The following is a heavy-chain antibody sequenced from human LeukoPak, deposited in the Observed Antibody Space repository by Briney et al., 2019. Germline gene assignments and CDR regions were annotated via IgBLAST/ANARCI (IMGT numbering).Heavy chain of an antibody. V-gene: IGHV3-53*01. CDR1: GFTVSSNY. CDR2: IYSGGST. J-gene: IGHJ6*03. Sequence: PGGSLLLSCVASGFTVSSNYMSWVRQAPGKGLEWISAIYSGGSTYYADSVQGRFTISRDNSKNTLYLQMNSLRAEDTAVYYCARGSGSYRTPYYYMDVWGTGSTVTVSS. CDR3: ARGSGSYRTPYYYMDV. D-gene: IGHD3-10*01.